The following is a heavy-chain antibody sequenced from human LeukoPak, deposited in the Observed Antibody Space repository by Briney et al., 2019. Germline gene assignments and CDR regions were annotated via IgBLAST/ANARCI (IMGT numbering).Heavy chain of an antibody. CDR2: IYYSGST. D-gene: IGHD3-16*02. Sequence: PSETLSLTCTVSGGSISSYYWSWIRQPPGKGLEWIGYIYYSGSTNYNPSLKSRVTISVDTSKNQFSPKLSSVTAADTAVYYCARAYDYVWGSYRFDYWGQGTLVTVSS. J-gene: IGHJ4*02. CDR1: GGSISSYY. V-gene: IGHV4-59*01. CDR3: ARAYDYVWGSYRFDY.